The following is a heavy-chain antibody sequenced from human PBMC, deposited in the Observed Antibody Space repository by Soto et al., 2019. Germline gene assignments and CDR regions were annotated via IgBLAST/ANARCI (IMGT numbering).Heavy chain of an antibody. CDR2: INDFGNT. CDR1: VCCFIGYY. CDR3: APVTVGGQRDYYHYGLEV. J-gene: IGHJ6*01. Sequence: PSSSXSLTWCFGVCCFIGYYFFGIRQSPGKGLEFIGEINDFGNTDYNPSLKRRVTISKDTSKNQFSLRLHSLTAAETAVYYCAPVTVGGQRDYYHYGLEVCGQRPTV. V-gene: IGHV4-34*01. D-gene: IGHD1-26*01.